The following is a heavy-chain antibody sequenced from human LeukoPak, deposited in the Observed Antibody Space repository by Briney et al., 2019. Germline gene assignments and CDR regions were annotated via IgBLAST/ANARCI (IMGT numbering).Heavy chain of an antibody. CDR1: GGSISSYY. D-gene: IGHD3-10*01. V-gene: IGHV4-4*07. Sequence: SETLSLTCTVSGGSISSYYWSWIRQPAGKGLEWIGRIYTSGSTNYNPSLKSRVTMSVDTSKNQFSLKLSSVTAADTAVYYCARTTEDLYYGSGSYTLPKAPRFDPWGQGTLVTVSS. CDR3: ARTTEDLYYGSGSYTLPKAPRFDP. J-gene: IGHJ5*02. CDR2: IYTSGST.